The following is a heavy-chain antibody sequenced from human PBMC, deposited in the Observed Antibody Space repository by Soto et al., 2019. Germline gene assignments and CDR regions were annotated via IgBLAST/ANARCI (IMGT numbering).Heavy chain of an antibody. CDR2: INHSGST. Sequence: PSETLSLTCAVYGEALSFYYWSWIRQPPGKGLEWIGEINHSGSTNYNPSLKSRVTLSVDESKNQFSLKLSSVTAADTAVYYCARAEYCGNVCPSGYFQLWGQGTLVTVSS. J-gene: IGHJ1*01. V-gene: IGHV4-34*01. D-gene: IGHD2-21*01. CDR1: GEALSFYY. CDR3: ARAEYCGNVCPSGYFQL.